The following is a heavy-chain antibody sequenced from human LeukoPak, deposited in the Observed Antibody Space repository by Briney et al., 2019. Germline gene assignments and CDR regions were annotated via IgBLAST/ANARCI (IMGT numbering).Heavy chain of an antibody. CDR1: GFTFSSYA. CDR3: AKHVGPKNYYYYMDV. Sequence: GGSLRLSCAASGFTFSSYAMSWVRQAPGKGLEWVSAISGSGGSTYYADSVKGRFTISRDNSKNTLYLQTNSLRAEDTAVYYCAKHVGPKNYYYYMDVWGKGTTVTVSS. CDR2: ISGSGGST. D-gene: IGHD3-16*01. J-gene: IGHJ6*03. V-gene: IGHV3-23*01.